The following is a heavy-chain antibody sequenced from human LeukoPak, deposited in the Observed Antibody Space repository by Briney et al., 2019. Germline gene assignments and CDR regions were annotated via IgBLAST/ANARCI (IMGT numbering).Heavy chain of an antibody. J-gene: IGHJ5*02. D-gene: IGHD5-12*01. CDR3: ARDYKPSRGYSGYDSNWSRFDP. CDR2: IYTSGST. V-gene: IGHV4-61*02. CDR1: GGSISSGSYY. Sequence: SETLSLTCTVSGGSISSGSYYWSWIRQPAGKGLEWIGRIYTSGSTNYNPSLKSRVTISVDTSKNQFSLKLSSVTAADTAVYYCARDYKPSRGYSGYDSNWSRFDPWGQGTLVTVSS.